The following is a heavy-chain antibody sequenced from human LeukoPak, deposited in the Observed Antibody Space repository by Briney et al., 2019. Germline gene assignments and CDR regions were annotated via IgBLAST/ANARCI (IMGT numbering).Heavy chain of an antibody. CDR3: ARDREKGLTNMDV. Sequence: ASVKVSCKASGGTFSSYAISWVRQAPGQGLEWMGWISAYNGNTNYAQKLQGRGTMTTDTSTSTAYMELRSLRSDDTAVYYCARDREKGLTNMDVWGKGTTVTVSS. V-gene: IGHV1-18*01. J-gene: IGHJ6*03. CDR2: ISAYNGNT. CDR1: GGTFSSYA. D-gene: IGHD3-3*01.